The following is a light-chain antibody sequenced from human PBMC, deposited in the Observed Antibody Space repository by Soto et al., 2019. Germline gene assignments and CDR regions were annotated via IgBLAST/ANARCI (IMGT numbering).Light chain of an antibody. Sequence: DIVMTQSPDSLAVSLGERATINCKSSQSVLYSSNNKNYLSWYQQKPGQPPKLLIYWASTRESGVPDRFSGSGSGTDFTLTIISLQAEDVAVYYCQQYYSFPWTFGQGTKVEVK. V-gene: IGKV4-1*01. CDR2: WAS. J-gene: IGKJ1*01. CDR3: QQYYSFPWT. CDR1: QSVLYSSNNKNY.